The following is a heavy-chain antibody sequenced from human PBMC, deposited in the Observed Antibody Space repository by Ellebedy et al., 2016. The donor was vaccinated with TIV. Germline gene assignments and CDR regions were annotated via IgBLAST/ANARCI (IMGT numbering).Heavy chain of an antibody. V-gene: IGHV3-23*01. Sequence: GESLKISCAASGFTFSSYAMSWVRQAPGKGLEWVSAISGSGGTTYYADSVKGRFTISRDNSKNTLYLQMNSLRAEDTAIYYCAKFRPLSGDSSGWYWFFDYWGQGTLVTVSS. J-gene: IGHJ4*02. CDR2: ISGSGGTT. CDR3: AKFRPLSGDSSGWYWFFDY. D-gene: IGHD6-13*01. CDR1: GFTFSSYA.